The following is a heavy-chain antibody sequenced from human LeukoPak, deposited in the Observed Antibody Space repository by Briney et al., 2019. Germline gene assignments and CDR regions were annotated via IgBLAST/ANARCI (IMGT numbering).Heavy chain of an antibody. CDR3: ARGGWRLDS. V-gene: IGHV4-4*07. J-gene: IGHJ4*02. CDR2: VYTSGTT. Sequence: PSETLSLTCTVSGGSISSYYWSWIRQPAGKGLEWIGRVYTSGTTNYNPSLKSRVTMSIDTSKTQFSLNLSSVTAADTAVYYRARGGWRLDSWGQGTLVTVSS. CDR1: GGSISSYY.